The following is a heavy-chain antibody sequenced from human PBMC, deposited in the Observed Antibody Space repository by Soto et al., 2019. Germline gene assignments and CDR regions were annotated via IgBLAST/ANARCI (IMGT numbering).Heavy chain of an antibody. D-gene: IGHD2-8*01. CDR3: ARDSNGVYNEGYYYYGMDV. CDR2: ISSSSSYT. Sequence: QVQLVESGGGLVKPGGSLRLSCAASGFTFSDYYMSWIRQAPGKGLEWVSYISSSSSYTNYADSVKGRFTISRDNAKNSLYLQMNSRRAEDTAVYYCARDSNGVYNEGYYYYGMDVWGQGTTVTVSS. V-gene: IGHV3-11*06. J-gene: IGHJ6*02. CDR1: GFTFSDYY.